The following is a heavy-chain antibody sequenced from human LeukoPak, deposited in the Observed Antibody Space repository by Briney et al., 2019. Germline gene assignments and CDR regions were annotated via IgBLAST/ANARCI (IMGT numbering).Heavy chain of an antibody. CDR3: AKDQYYYDSSGRPDLGY. J-gene: IGHJ4*02. Sequence: GGSLRLSCAASGFTFSSYAMSWVRQAPGKGLEWVSAISGSGGSTYYADSVKGRFTISRDNSKNTLYLQMNSLRAEDTAVYYCAKDQYYYDSSGRPDLGYRGQGTLVTVSS. CDR1: GFTFSSYA. D-gene: IGHD3-22*01. V-gene: IGHV3-23*01. CDR2: ISGSGGST.